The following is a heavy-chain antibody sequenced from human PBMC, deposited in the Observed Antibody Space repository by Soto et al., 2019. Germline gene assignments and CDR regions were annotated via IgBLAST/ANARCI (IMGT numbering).Heavy chain of an antibody. CDR3: ARNSGSSWYFLWFDP. D-gene: IGHD6-13*01. V-gene: IGHV4-39*07. CDR2: MLYSGLT. CDR1: GYSVSSSDYY. Sequence: PSETLSLTCSVSGYSVSSSDYYWAWIRQPPGKGLEWIGSMLYSGLTYYNPSLKSRVTMSVDTSKNQFSLKLSSVTAADTAVYYCARNSGSSWYFLWFDPWGQGTPVTVSS. J-gene: IGHJ5*02.